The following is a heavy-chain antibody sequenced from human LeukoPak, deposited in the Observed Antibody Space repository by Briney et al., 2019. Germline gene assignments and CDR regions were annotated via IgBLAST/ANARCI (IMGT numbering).Heavy chain of an antibody. CDR1: GFTVSSNY. CDR3: ARIADAGGLPYYYYYGMDV. V-gene: IGHV3-53*01. CDR2: IYSGGST. J-gene: IGHJ6*02. Sequence: GRSLRLSCAASGFTVSSNYMSWVRQAPGKGLEWVSVIYSGGSTYYADSVKGRFTISRDNSKNTLYLQMNSLRAEDTAVYYCARIADAGGLPYYYYYGMDVWGQGTTVTVSS. D-gene: IGHD2-21*01.